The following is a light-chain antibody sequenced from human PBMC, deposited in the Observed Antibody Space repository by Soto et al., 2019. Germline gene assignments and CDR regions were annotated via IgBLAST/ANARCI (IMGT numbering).Light chain of an antibody. CDR2: DAS. CDR1: QSVSSY. J-gene: IGKJ2*01. V-gene: IGKV3-11*01. Sequence: EIVLTQAPATLSLSPGERATLSCRASQSVSSYLAWYQKKPGQAPRLLIYDASNRATGIPARFSGSGSGTDFTLTISRLEPEDFAGYYCQQRINSYTFGQGTKLEIK. CDR3: QQRINSYT.